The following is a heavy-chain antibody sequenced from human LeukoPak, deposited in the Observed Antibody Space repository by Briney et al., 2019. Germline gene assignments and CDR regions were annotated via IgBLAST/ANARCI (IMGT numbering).Heavy chain of an antibody. D-gene: IGHD6-13*01. V-gene: IGHV4-4*02. Sequence: SGTLSLTCAISGGSVSITNRWSWVRQSPGKGLEWIGEIHHSGNTNYNPSLKSRVTISVDKSKNQFSLKLSSVTAADTAVYYCVRRGIRSGSWSSGYYGMDVWGQGTTVTVSS. CDR3: VRRGIRSGSWSSGYYGMDV. CDR1: GGSVSITNR. J-gene: IGHJ6*02. CDR2: IHHSGNT.